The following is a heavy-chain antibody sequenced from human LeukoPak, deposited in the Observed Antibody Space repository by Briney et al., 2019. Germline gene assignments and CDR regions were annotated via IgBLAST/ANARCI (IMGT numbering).Heavy chain of an antibody. V-gene: IGHV3-23*01. J-gene: IGHJ4*02. D-gene: IGHD3-10*01. Sequence: PGGSLRLSCAASGFTFSSYAMSWVRQAPGKGLEWVPAISGSGGSTYYADSVKGRFTISRDNSKNTLYLQMNSLRAEDTAVYYCAKEAGLWFGELPYFDYWGQGTLVTVSS. CDR3: AKEAGLWFGELPYFDY. CDR2: ISGSGGST. CDR1: GFTFSSYA.